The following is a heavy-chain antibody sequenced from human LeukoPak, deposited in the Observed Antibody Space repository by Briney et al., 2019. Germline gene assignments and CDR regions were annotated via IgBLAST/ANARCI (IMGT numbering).Heavy chain of an antibody. CDR3: ARDRSGGIIADPFDP. Sequence: EASVRVSCTASGYTFTAYFIHWVRQAPGQGLEWMGWINPNSGRTDYAQKFQGRVTLTTDTSIRTAYMELSRLRSDDTAVYYCARDRSGGIIADPFDPWGQGTLVTVSS. CDR1: GYTFTAYF. V-gene: IGHV1-2*02. J-gene: IGHJ5*02. D-gene: IGHD1-20*01. CDR2: INPNSGRT.